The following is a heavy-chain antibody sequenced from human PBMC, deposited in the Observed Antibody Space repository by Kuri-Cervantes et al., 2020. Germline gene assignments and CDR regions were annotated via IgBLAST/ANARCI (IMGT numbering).Heavy chain of an antibody. CDR2: IKQDGSEK. Sequence: GESLKISCVASGFTFSSYWMSWVRQAPGKGLEWVANIKQDGSEKYYVDSLKGRFTISRDNARNSLYLQMNSLRAEDTAVYYCAKRVGPNTRYFDSWGQGTLVTVSS. CDR3: AKRVGPNTRYFDS. D-gene: IGHD1-26*01. J-gene: IGHJ4*02. CDR1: GFTFSSYW. V-gene: IGHV3-7*02.